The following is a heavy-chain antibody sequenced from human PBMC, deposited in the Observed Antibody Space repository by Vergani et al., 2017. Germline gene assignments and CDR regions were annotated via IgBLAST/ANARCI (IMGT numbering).Heavy chain of an antibody. CDR3: AKDLPSGTYGGDWLAP. CDR2: ISYDGSNK. Sequence: QVQLVESGGGVVQPGKSLRLSCAASGFSFSSYGMHWVRQAPGKGLEWVAVISYDGSNKYYADSVKGRFTNSRDTSKNTLYLQMNSLRAEDTAVYYCAKDLPSGTYGGDWLAPWGQGTLVTVSS. V-gene: IGHV3-30*18. D-gene: IGHD4-23*01. CDR1: GFSFSSYG. J-gene: IGHJ5*02.